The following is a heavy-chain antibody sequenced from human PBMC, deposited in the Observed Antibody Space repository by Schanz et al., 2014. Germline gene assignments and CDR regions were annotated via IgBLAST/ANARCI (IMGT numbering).Heavy chain of an antibody. CDR2: IYRGGST. Sequence: EVQLVESGGGLIQPGGSLRLSCAASGFSVSSNYMSWVRQAPGKGLEWVSVIYRGGSTYYADSVKGRFTISRDNSKNTLYLQMNSLRAEAAAVYRCASARNYDDSAEYGMDVWGRGTTVTVSS. CDR1: GFSVSSNY. CDR3: ASARNYDDSAEYGMDV. V-gene: IGHV3-53*01. J-gene: IGHJ6*02. D-gene: IGHD3-22*01.